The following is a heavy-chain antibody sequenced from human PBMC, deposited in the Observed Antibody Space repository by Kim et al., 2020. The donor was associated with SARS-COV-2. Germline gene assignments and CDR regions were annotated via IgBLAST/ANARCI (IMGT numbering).Heavy chain of an antibody. J-gene: IGHJ6*02. V-gene: IGHV1-18*04. CDR1: GYTFTSYG. Sequence: ASVKVSCKASGYTFTSYGISWVRQAPGQGLEWMGWISAYNGNTNYAQKLQGRVTMTTDTSTSTAYMELRSLRSDDTAVYYCAREELLIPTQIPKKKGYYYYGMDVWGQGTTVTVSS. CDR3: AREELLIPTQIPKKKGYYYYGMDV. D-gene: IGHD3-10*01. CDR2: ISAYNGNT.